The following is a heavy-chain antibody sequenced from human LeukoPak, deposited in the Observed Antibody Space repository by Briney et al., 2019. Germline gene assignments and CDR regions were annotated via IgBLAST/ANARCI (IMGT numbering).Heavy chain of an antibody. D-gene: IGHD3-16*01. V-gene: IGHV3-11*04. CDR2: IMSSSSTI. J-gene: IGHJ4*02. CDR1: GFTFSAYY. CDR3: ARGRGAVTAVSDY. Sequence: GGSLRLSCVAAGFTFSAYYMSWIRQATGKGLEWVSYIMSSSSTIHYADSVKGRFTISRDNAKNSLYLQMHSLRGEAAAVSYCARGRGAVTAVSDYWEQGTLPTVS.